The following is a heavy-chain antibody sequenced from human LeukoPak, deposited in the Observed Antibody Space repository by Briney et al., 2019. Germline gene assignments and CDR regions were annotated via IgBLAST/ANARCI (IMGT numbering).Heavy chain of an antibody. J-gene: IGHJ4*02. D-gene: IGHD1-26*01. CDR1: GFAFRTYT. CDR3: AREKREGAAYYLDA. V-gene: IGHV3-30*04. CDR2: ITYDGKVQ. Sequence: PWESLRLSCAASGFAFRTYTKHWVRHAPCKGLEWLAVITYDGKVQHYEDSVKGQFTVSRDKSKTTLYLQMISLSPEETAFYYCAREKREGAAYYLDAWGRRTLVTVSS.